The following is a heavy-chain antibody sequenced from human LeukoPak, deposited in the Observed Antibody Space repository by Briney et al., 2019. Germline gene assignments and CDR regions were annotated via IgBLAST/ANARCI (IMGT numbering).Heavy chain of an antibody. CDR1: GSTFSSYW. D-gene: IGHD3-22*01. CDR2: IKQDGSEK. Sequence: GGSLRLSCAASGSTFSSYWMSWVRQAPGKGLEWVANIKQDGSEKYYVDSVKGRFTISRDNAKNSLYLQMNSLRAEDTAVYYCARGWGFYYDSSGNFDYWGQGTLVTVSS. CDR3: ARGWGFYYDSSGNFDY. J-gene: IGHJ4*02. V-gene: IGHV3-7*01.